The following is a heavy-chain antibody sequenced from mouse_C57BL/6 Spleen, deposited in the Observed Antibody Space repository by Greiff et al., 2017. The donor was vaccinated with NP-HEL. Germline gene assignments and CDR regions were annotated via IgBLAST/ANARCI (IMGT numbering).Heavy chain of an antibody. D-gene: IGHD2-13*01. V-gene: IGHV1-55*01. Sequence: VQLQQPGAELVKPGASVKMSCKASGYTFTSYWITWVKQRPGQGLEWIGDIYPGSGSTNYNEKFKSKATLTVDTSSSTAYMQLSSLTSEDSAVYYCAREGGVRGDYFDYWGQGTTLTVSS. CDR1: GYTFTSYW. CDR3: AREGGVRGDYFDY. J-gene: IGHJ2*01. CDR2: IYPGSGST.